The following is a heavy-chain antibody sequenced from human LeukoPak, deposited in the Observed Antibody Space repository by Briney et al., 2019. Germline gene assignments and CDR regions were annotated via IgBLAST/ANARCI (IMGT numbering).Heavy chain of an antibody. Sequence: SETLSLTCTVSGGSITGYYWSWIRQPPGKGLEWIGDIYPSGSTNYNPSLRSRVTISVDTSKNQFSLKLSSVTTADTAVYYCARQLGVGVWALDRWGQGTLVTVSS. V-gene: IGHV4-4*09. CDR2: IYPSGST. D-gene: IGHD3-16*01. CDR3: ARQLGVGVWALDR. CDR1: GGSITGYY. J-gene: IGHJ4*02.